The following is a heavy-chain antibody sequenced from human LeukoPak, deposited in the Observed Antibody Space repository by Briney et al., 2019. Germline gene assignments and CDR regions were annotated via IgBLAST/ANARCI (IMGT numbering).Heavy chain of an antibody. V-gene: IGHV3-30*04. D-gene: IGHD3/OR15-3a*01. CDR3: ARERTGFYAEY. CDR2: ISYDGSEQ. J-gene: IGHJ4*02. CDR1: GFTFCHYA. Sequence: PGGSLRLSCAASGFTFCHYAMYWVRQAPGKGLEWVALISYDGSEQHYADSVKGRFTISRDSPKNTLYLQMNTLRPEDTAVYYCARERTGFYAEYWGQGNLVTVSS.